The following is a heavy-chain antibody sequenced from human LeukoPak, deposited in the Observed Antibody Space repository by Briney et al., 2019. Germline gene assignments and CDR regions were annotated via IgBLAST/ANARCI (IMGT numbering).Heavy chain of an antibody. V-gene: IGHV4-34*01. CDR2: IHHSGST. Sequence: PSETLSLTCAVYGGSFSGYYWSWIRQPPGKGLEWIGEIHHSGSTNYNPSLKSRVTMSVDTSKNQFSLKLSSVTAADTAVYYCARFERWLQLGDYWGRGTLVTVSS. D-gene: IGHD5-24*01. J-gene: IGHJ4*02. CDR1: GGSFSGYY. CDR3: ARFERWLQLGDY.